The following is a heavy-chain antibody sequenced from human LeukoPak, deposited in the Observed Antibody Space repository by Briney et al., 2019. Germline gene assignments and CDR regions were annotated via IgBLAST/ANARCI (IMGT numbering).Heavy chain of an antibody. J-gene: IGHJ4*02. D-gene: IGHD3-22*01. CDR2: IYYSGST. V-gene: IGHV4-59*01. CDR3: AGAPFYYDISGFEY. CDR1: GGSISSY. Sequence: PSETLSLTCTVSGGSISSYGWIRQPPGKGLEWIGSIYYSGSTSYNPSLKSRVTISVDTSKNQFSLRLSSVTAADTAVYYCAGAPFYYDISGFEYWGQGTLVTVSS.